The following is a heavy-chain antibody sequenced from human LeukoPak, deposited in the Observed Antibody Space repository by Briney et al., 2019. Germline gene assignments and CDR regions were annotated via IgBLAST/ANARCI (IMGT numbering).Heavy chain of an antibody. V-gene: IGHV3-74*01. CDR1: GFTFSSYW. CDR3: ARALAVAGTGGFDP. J-gene: IGHJ5*02. Sequence: GGSLRLSCAASGFTFSSYWMHWVRQAPGKGLVWVSRINSDGSSTSYADSVKGRFTISRDNAKDTLYLQMNSLRAEDTAVYYCARALAVAGTGGFDPWGQGTLVTVSS. D-gene: IGHD6-19*01. CDR2: INSDGSST.